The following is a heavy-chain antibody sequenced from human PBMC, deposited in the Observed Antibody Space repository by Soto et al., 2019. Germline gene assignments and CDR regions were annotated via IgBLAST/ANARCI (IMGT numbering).Heavy chain of an antibody. V-gene: IGHV4-4*02. J-gene: IGHJ4*02. CDR1: GGSISSSNW. CDR3: ARKGMGAVPAAKGGHFDY. D-gene: IGHD2-2*01. CDR2: IYHSGST. Sequence: PSETLSLTCAVSGGSISSSNWWSWVRQPPGKGLEWIGEIYHSGSTNYNPSLKSRVTISVDKSKNQFSLKLSSVTAADTAVYYCARKGMGAVPAAKGGHFDYWGQGPLVTVSP.